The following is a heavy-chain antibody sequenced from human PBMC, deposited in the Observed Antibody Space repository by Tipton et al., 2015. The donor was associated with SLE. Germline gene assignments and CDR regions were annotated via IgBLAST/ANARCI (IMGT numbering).Heavy chain of an antibody. J-gene: IGHJ3*02. CDR2: IYYSGST. CDR1: GGSISSSSYY. Sequence: TLSLTCTVSGGSISSSSYYWGWIRQPPGKGLEWIGSIYYSGSTYYNPSLKSRVTISVDTSKNQFSLKLSSVTAADTAVYYCARDPITMVRGVPIAFDIWGQGTMVTVSS. D-gene: IGHD3-10*01. CDR3: ARDPITMVRGVPIAFDI. V-gene: IGHV4-39*07.